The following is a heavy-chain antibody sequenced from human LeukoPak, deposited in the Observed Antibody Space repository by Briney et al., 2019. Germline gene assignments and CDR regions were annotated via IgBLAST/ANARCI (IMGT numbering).Heavy chain of an antibody. CDR1: GFSLSTSGVG. CDR2: IYWDDDK. CDR3: AHRRRETWGDGYDY. V-gene: IGHV2-5*02. J-gene: IGHJ4*02. D-gene: IGHD5-24*01. Sequence: KESGPTLVKPTQTLTLTCTFSGFSLSTSGVGVGWIRQPPGKALEWLALIYWDDDKRYSPSLKSRLTVTKDTSKNQVVLTMTNMDPVDTATYYCAHRRRETWGDGYDYWGQGTLVTVSS.